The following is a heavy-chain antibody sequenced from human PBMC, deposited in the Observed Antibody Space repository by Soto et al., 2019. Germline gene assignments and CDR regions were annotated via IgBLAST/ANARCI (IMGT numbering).Heavy chain of an antibody. V-gene: IGHV1-69*12. D-gene: IGHD3-10*01. CDR3: AAPYGSGSYYNGFDY. CDR1: GGTFSSYA. CDR2: IIPIFGTA. Sequence: QVQLVQSGAEVKKPGSSVKVSCKASGGTFSSYAISWVRQAPGQGLEWMGGIIPIFGTANYAQKFQGRVTITADESTSTAYMELGSLRSEATAVYYFAAPYGSGSYYNGFDYWGQGTLVTVSS. J-gene: IGHJ4*02.